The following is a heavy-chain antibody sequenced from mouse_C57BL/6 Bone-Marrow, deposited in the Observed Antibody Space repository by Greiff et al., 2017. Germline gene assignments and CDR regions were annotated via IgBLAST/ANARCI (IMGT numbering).Heavy chain of an antibody. V-gene: IGHV1-78*01. CDR3: ARPGSNYGLDY. CDR1: GYTFTDHT. Sequence: QVQLKESDAELVKPGASVKISCKVSGYTFTDHTIHWMKQRPGQGLEWIGYIYPRDGSMKYNEKFKGKATLTAAKSSSTAYMQLNSLTSEDAAVYFCARPGSNYGLDYWGQGTTLTVSS. J-gene: IGHJ2*01. D-gene: IGHD1-1*01. CDR2: IYPRDGSM.